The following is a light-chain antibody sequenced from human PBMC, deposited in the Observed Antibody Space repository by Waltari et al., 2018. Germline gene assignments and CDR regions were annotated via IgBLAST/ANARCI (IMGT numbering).Light chain of an antibody. Sequence: DIQMTQSPYTLSASVGDRVTINCRASQSISNWLAWYQQKPGKAPKLLIYKASTLESGVPSRFSGSGSGTEFTLTISILQPDDFATYYCQQYNSYSLLTFGGGTKVEIK. CDR2: KAS. CDR1: QSISNW. CDR3: QQYNSYSLLT. J-gene: IGKJ4*01. V-gene: IGKV1-5*03.